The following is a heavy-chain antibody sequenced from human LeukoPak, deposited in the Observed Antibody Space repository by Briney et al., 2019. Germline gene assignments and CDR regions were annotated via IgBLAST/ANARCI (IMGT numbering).Heavy chain of an antibody. CDR2: INPNSGGT. CDR3: ATNMLQYCSGGSCYSGPDAFDI. CDR1: GYTFTGYY. V-gene: IGHV1-2*02. J-gene: IGHJ3*02. D-gene: IGHD2-15*01. Sequence: EASVKVSCKASGYTFTGYYMHWVRQAPGQGLEWMGWINPNSGGTNYAQKFQGRVTMTRDTSISTAYMELSRLRSDDTAVYYCATNMLQYCSGGSCYSGPDAFDIWGQGTMVTVSS.